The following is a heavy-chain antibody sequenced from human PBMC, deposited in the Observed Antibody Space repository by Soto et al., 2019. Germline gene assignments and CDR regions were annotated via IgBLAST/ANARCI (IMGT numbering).Heavy chain of an antibody. CDR2: IKGDGSER. Sequence: PGGSLRLSCAASGFTFSSYWMSWVRQAPGKGLVWVANIKGDGSERHYVDSVKGRFIISRDNTQNSLFLQMNSLTVEDTAVYYCARDGCTSASCDVYGMDVWGQGTTVTVSS. CDR1: GFTFSSYW. CDR3: ARDGCTSASCDVYGMDV. D-gene: IGHD2-2*01. V-gene: IGHV3-7*03. J-gene: IGHJ6*02.